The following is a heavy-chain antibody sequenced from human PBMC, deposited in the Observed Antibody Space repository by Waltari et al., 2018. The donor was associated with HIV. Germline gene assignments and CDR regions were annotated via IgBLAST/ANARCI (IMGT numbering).Heavy chain of an antibody. CDR1: RFNIRYYW. V-gene: IGHV3-74*01. D-gene: IGHD3-3*01. CDR3: TRAVFWSTFFSDNFFDY. Sequence: EVELVESGGGLVQPGGSLRLSRAAARFNIRYYWIHWVRQVPGKGLVWCSRVNGDESSTDYADSVGGRFTISRDNAKNTVFLQMDSLRAEDTAVYYCTRAVFWSTFFSDNFFDYWGQGTPLTVSS. J-gene: IGHJ4*02. CDR2: VNGDESST.